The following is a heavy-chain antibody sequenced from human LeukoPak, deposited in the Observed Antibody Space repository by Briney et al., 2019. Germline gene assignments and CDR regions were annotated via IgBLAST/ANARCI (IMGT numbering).Heavy chain of an antibody. CDR2: INPSGGST. J-gene: IGHJ5*02. CDR1: GYTFTSYY. D-gene: IGHD3-22*01. Sequence: GASVKVSCKASGYTFTSYYMHWVRQAPGQGLEWMGIINPSGGSTSYAQKFQGRVTMTRDTSTSTVYMELSSLRSEDTAVYCCAREEQPNYYDSSGYYHNWFDPWGQGALVTVSS. V-gene: IGHV1-46*01. CDR3: AREEQPNYYDSSGYYHNWFDP.